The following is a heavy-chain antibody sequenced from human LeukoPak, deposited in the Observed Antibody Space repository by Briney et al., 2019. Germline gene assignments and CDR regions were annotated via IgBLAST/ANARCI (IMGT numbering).Heavy chain of an antibody. D-gene: IGHD5-24*01. CDR2: ISSSSSYI. CDR1: GFTFSSYS. V-gene: IGHV3-21*01. J-gene: IGHJ4*02. CDR3: ARDVGEMAKRGGGY. Sequence: GGSLRLSCAASGFTFSSYSMNWVRQAPGKGLEWVTSISSSSSYIYYADSVKGRFTISRDNAKNSLYLQMNSLRAEDTAVYYCARDVGEMAKRGGGYWGQGTLVTVSS.